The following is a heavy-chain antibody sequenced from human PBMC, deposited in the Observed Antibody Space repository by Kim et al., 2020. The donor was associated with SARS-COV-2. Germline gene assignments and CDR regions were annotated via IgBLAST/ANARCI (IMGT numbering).Heavy chain of an antibody. CDR2: IYYSGST. J-gene: IGHJ4*02. Sequence: SETLSLTCTVSGGSISSSSYYWGWIRQPPGKGLEWIGSIYYSGSTYYNPSLKSRVTISVDTSKNQFSLKLSSVTAADTAVYYCARRGGPKTMVRGGKYYFDYWGQGTLVTVSS. D-gene: IGHD3-10*01. V-gene: IGHV4-39*01. CDR3: ARRGGPKTMVRGGKYYFDY. CDR1: GGSISSSSYY.